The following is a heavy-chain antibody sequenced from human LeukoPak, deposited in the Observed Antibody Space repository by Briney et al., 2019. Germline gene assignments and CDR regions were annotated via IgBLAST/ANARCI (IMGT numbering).Heavy chain of an antibody. CDR2: SRNKANSYTT. D-gene: IGHD2/OR15-2a*01. J-gene: IGHJ6*03. CDR3: ARDSREYDHGYYYYYMDV. CDR1: GFTFSDHY. Sequence: QPGGSLRPSCAASGFTFSDHYMDWVRQAPGKVLEWVGRSRNKANSYTTEYAASVKGRFTISRDDSKNSLYLQMNSLKTEDTAVYYCARDSREYDHGYYYYYMDVWGKGTTVTVSS. V-gene: IGHV3-72*01.